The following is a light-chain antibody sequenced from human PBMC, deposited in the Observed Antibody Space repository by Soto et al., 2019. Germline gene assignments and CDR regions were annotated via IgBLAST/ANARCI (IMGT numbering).Light chain of an antibody. CDR3: QQSYSTLWT. V-gene: IGKV1-39*01. J-gene: IGKJ1*01. CDR1: QSISSW. CDR2: AAS. Sequence: DLQMTQSPSTPSGSVGDRVTITCRASQSISSWLAWYQQKQGKXPKXXIYAASSLQSGVPSRFSGSGSGTDLTITISSLQPEDFETYYCQQSYSTLWTFGQGTKVDIK.